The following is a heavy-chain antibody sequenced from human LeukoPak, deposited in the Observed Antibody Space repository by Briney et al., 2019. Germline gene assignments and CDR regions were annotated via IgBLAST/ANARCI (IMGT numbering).Heavy chain of an antibody. CDR2: IIPIFGTA. D-gene: IGHD4-17*01. CDR3: ARAGSPTVTTEDY. CDR1: GGTFSSYA. J-gene: IGHJ4*02. Sequence: SVKVSCKASGGTFSSYAISWVRQAPGQGLEWMGGIIPIFGTANYAQKFQGRVTITTDESTSTAYMELSSLRSEDTAVYYCARAGSPTVTTEDYWGQGTLVTVSS. V-gene: IGHV1-69*05.